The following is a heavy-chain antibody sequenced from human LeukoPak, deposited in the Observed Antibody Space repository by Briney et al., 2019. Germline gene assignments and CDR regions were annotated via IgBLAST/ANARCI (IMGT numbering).Heavy chain of an antibody. D-gene: IGHD3-22*01. V-gene: IGHV3-9*01. CDR3: AKDVYYYDSSGYYYVRPLGY. CDR1: GFTFDDYA. CDR2: ISWNSGSI. Sequence: QPGRSLRLSCAASGFTFDDYAMHWVRQAPGKGLEWVSGISWNSGSIGYADSVKGRFTISRDNAKNSLYLQMNSLRAEDTALYYCAKDVYYYDSSGYYYVRPLGYWGQGTLVTVSP. J-gene: IGHJ4*02.